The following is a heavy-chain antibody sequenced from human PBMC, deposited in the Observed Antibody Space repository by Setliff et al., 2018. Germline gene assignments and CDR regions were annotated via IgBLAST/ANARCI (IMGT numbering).Heavy chain of an antibody. CDR1: GYNFITLG. Sequence: ASVKVSCKTSGYNFITLGINWVRQAPGRGLEWVGWISPYSGKTDYAQKFQDRVIMTIDSATTTAYMELKTLRSDDTAVYYCARGRGPDIVVTIPGDYWGQGTPVTVSS. D-gene: IGHD2-15*01. CDR2: ISPYSGKT. CDR3: ARGRGPDIVVTIPGDY. V-gene: IGHV1-18*01. J-gene: IGHJ4*02.